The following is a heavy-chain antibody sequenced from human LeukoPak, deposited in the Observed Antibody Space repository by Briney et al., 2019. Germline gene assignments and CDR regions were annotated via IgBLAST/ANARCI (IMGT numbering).Heavy chain of an antibody. V-gene: IGHV4-4*07. D-gene: IGHD3-22*01. CDR2: IYTSGST. J-gene: IGHJ4*02. CDR3: ARTGHYYDSSGYYYSH. CDR1: GGSISSYY. Sequence: SETLSLTCTVSGGSISSYYWSWIRQPAGKGLEWIGRIYTSGSTNYNPSLKSRVTMSVDTSKNKFSLKLSSVTAADTAVYYCARTGHYYDSSGYYYSHWGQGTLVTVSS.